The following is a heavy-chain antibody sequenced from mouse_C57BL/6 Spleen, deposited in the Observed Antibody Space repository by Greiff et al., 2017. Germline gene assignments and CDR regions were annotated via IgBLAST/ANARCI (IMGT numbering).Heavy chain of an antibody. CDR3: ARKGYYSNAYAMDY. CDR2: IYWDDDK. Sequence: QVTLKESGPGILQSSQTLSLTCSFSGFSLSTSGMGVSWIRQPSGKGLEWLAHIYWDDDKRYNPSLKSRLTISKDTSRNQVFLKITSVDTADTATYDCARKGYYSNAYAMDYWGQGTSVTVSS. J-gene: IGHJ4*01. CDR1: GFSLSTSGMG. D-gene: IGHD2-5*01. V-gene: IGHV8-12*01.